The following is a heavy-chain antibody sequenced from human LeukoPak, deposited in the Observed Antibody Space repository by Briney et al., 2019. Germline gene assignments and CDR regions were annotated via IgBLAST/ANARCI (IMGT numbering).Heavy chain of an antibody. CDR3: ARKHSSGYYYGY. V-gene: IGHV1-2*02. J-gene: IGHJ4*02. CDR1: GYTFTGYY. D-gene: IGHD3-22*01. Sequence: ASVKVSCKASGYTFTGYYMHWVRQAPGQGLDWMGWINPNSGGTNYAQKFQGRVTMTRDTSISTAYMELSRLRSDDTAVYYCARKHSSGYYYGYWGQGTLVTVSS. CDR2: INPNSGGT.